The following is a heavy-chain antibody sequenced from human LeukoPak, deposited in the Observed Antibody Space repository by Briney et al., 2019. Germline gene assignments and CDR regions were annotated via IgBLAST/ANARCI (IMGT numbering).Heavy chain of an antibody. Sequence: PSETLSLTCTVSGGSISSYYWSWIRQPPGKGLEWIGYIYHSGSTDYNPSLKSRVTISVDTSKSQFSLKLTSVTAADTAVYYCATLTTVVTAYYFDHWGQGTLVTVSS. J-gene: IGHJ4*02. V-gene: IGHV4-4*09. CDR2: IYHSGST. D-gene: IGHD4-23*01. CDR1: GGSISSYY. CDR3: ATLTTVVTAYYFDH.